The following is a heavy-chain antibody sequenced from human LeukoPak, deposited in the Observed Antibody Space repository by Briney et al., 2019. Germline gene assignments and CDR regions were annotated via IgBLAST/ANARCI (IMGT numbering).Heavy chain of an antibody. J-gene: IGHJ4*02. CDR3: AKGQRGYGYVKLFDY. CDR2: IWYDGSNK. V-gene: IGHV3-33*06. CDR1: GFTFSSYG. Sequence: PGGSLRLSCAASGFTFSSYGMHWVRQAPGKGLEWVAVIWYDGSNKYYADSVKGRFTISRDNSKNTLYLQMNSLRAEDTAVYYCAKGQRGYGYVKLFDYWGQGTLVTVSS. D-gene: IGHD5-18*01.